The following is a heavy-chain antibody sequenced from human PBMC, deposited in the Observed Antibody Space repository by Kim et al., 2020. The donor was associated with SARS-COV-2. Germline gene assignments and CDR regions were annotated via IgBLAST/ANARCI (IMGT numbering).Heavy chain of an antibody. V-gene: IGHV1-2*02. D-gene: IGHD3-16*01. CDR2: GGT. J-gene: IGHJ6*02. CDR3: ARNGGGMGV. Sequence: GGTNYATQLQGRVTMTRETSISTAYRELSRLTSDDTAVYYCARNGGGMGVWGQGTTVTVSS.